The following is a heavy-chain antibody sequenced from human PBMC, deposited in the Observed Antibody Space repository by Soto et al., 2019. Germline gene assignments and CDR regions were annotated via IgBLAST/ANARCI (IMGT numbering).Heavy chain of an antibody. CDR1: GGSISSYY. J-gene: IGHJ3*02. D-gene: IGHD1-26*01. Sequence: ASETLSLTCTVSGGSISSYYWSWIRQPPGKGLEWIGYIYYSGSTNYNPSLKSRVTISVDTSKNQFSLKLSSVTAADTAVYYCGRAGSVGAFDIWGQGTMVTVSS. CDR3: GRAGSVGAFDI. V-gene: IGHV4-59*01. CDR2: IYYSGST.